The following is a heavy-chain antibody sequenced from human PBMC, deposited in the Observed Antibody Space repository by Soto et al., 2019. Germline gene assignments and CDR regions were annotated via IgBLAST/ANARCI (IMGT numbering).Heavy chain of an antibody. CDR2: ISGSGRST. Sequence: GGSLRLSCVASGFTFTSYAMSWVRQAPGKGLEWVSAISGSGRSTNYADSVKGRFTISRDNSKNTLYLQMNSLRAEDTALYYRAKDFSYGSGSYYDAWGQGTLVTVSS. V-gene: IGHV3-23*01. CDR3: AKDFSYGSGSYYDA. J-gene: IGHJ5*02. CDR1: GFTFTSYA. D-gene: IGHD3-10*01.